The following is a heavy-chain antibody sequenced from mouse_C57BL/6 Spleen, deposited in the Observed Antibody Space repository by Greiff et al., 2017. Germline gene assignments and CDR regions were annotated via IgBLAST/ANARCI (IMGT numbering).Heavy chain of an antibody. CDR3: SMALYCGSPLDY. Sequence: QVQLQQPGAELVKPGASVKVSCKASGYTFTSYWMHWVKQRPGKGLEWIGRIHPSDGDINYNQKFEGKATLTVDKYSSTAYMQLSSLTSEDSAVFYCSMALYCGSPLDYWGQGTLVTVSA. J-gene: IGHJ3*01. D-gene: IGHD1-1*02. CDR2: IHPSDGDI. V-gene: IGHV1-74*01. CDR1: GYTFTSYW.